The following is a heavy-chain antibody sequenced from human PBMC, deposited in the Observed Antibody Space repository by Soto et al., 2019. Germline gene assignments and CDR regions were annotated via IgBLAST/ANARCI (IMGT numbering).Heavy chain of an antibody. Sequence: ASVKVSCKASGYSFSSFYMHWMRQAPGQGLEWMGVINPSGDSTTYAQKFQGRVTMTKDTSTSTLYMELSSLTSEDTAVYFCARDWEFGFWGQGTLVTVSS. CDR1: GYSFSSFY. CDR3: ARDWEFGF. V-gene: IGHV1-46*01. J-gene: IGHJ4*02. D-gene: IGHD3-10*01. CDR2: INPSGDST.